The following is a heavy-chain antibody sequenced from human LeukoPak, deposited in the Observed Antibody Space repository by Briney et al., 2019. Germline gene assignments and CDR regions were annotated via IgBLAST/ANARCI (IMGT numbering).Heavy chain of an antibody. J-gene: IGHJ6*03. Sequence: ASVKVSCKASGYTFTGYYMHWVRQAPGQGLEWMGWINPNSGGTNYAQKFQGRVTMTRDTSISTAYMELSRLRSDDTAVYYCARGAVNRYNWNDDNFYYYYMDVWGKGTTVTISS. CDR2: INPNSGGT. CDR3: ARGAVNRYNWNDDNFYYYYMDV. D-gene: IGHD1-1*01. V-gene: IGHV1-2*02. CDR1: GYTFTGYY.